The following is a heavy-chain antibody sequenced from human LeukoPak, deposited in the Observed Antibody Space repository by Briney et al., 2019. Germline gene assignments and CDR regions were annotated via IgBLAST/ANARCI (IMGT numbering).Heavy chain of an antibody. J-gene: IGHJ6*02. CDR2: INANSGGT. Sequence: ASVKVSCKASGYTFTDYYMHWVRQAPGQGLEWMGRINANSGGTNYAQQFQGRVTMTRDTSITTAYMELSRLRSEDTAVYYCARAEYSSGWGYYYGMDVWGQGTTVTVSS. V-gene: IGHV1-2*06. CDR1: GYTFTDYY. D-gene: IGHD6-19*01. CDR3: ARAEYSSGWGYYYGMDV.